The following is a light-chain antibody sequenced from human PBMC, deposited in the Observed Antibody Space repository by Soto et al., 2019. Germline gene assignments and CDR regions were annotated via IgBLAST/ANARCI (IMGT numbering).Light chain of an antibody. CDR2: GVT. Sequence: ALTQPASVSGSPGQSITISCTGTDSDIGNYNYVSWYQQHPGKAPKLMIYGVTNRPSGVSDRFSGSKSGNAASLTISGLQAEDEADYYCQSYDSSLSGYVFGTGTKVTVL. CDR3: QSYDSSLSGYV. CDR1: DSDIGNYNY. V-gene: IGLV2-14*01. J-gene: IGLJ1*01.